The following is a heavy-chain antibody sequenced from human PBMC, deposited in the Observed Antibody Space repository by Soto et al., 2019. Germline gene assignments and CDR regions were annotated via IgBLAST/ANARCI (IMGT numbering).Heavy chain of an antibody. CDR1: SGSISSGAYY. CDR2: IYYNGSP. D-gene: IGHD6-19*01. Sequence: KPSETLSLTCTGSSGSISSGAYYWSWIRQQPGRGLEWIGYIYYNGSPYYNPSLRGRVTISVATSNNQFSLELRSVTAADTAVYYCARQNPYSSGSYSFDVWGPGTLVTV. J-gene: IGHJ4*02. CDR3: ARQNPYSSGSYSFDV. V-gene: IGHV4-31*03.